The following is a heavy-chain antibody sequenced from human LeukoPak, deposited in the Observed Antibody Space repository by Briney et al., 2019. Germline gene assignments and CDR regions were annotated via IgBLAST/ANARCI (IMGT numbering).Heavy chain of an antibody. CDR1: GYSFTSYW. D-gene: IGHD2-21*02. V-gene: IGHV5-51*01. J-gene: IGHJ4*02. CDR3: ARLPYCGGDCYPRLGDY. CDR2: IYPGDSDT. Sequence: GESLKISCKGSGYSFTSYWIGWVRQMPAKGLEWMGIIYPGDSDTRYSPSFQGQVTISADKSISTAYLQWSSLKASDTAMYYCARLPYCGGDCYPRLGDYWGQGTLVTVSS.